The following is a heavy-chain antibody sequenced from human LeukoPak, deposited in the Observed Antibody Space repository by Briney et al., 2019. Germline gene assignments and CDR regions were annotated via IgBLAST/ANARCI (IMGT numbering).Heavy chain of an antibody. V-gene: IGHV3-7*01. CDR2: IKQDGSEK. Sequence: GGSLRLSCAASGFTFSSYWMSWVRQAPGKGLEWVANIKQDGSEKYYVDSVKGRFTISRDNAKNSLYLQMNSLRAEDTAVYYCARDRDDIWYYYYMDVWGKGTTVTVSS. CDR1: GFTFSSYW. D-gene: IGHD3-9*01. CDR3: ARDRDDIWYYYYMDV. J-gene: IGHJ6*03.